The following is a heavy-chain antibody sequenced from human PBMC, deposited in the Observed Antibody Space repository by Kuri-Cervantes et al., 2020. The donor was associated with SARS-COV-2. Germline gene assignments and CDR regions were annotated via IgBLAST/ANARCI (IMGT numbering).Heavy chain of an antibody. J-gene: IGHJ6*02. Sequence: LSLTCAASGFTFSSYAMSWVRQAPGKGLEWVSAISGSGGSTYYADSVKGRFTISRDNSKNALYLQMNSLRAEDTAVYYCAKVLVPAAPTKHGYYYGMDVWGQGTTVTVSS. D-gene: IGHD2-2*01. CDR3: AKVLVPAAPTKHGYYYGMDV. CDR1: GFTFSSYA. CDR2: ISGSGGST. V-gene: IGHV3-23*01.